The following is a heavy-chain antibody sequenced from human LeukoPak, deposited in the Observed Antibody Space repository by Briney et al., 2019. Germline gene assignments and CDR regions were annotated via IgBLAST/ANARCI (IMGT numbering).Heavy chain of an antibody. V-gene: IGHV1-69*13. D-gene: IGHD2-2*01. J-gene: IGHJ4*02. CDR2: IIPIFGTA. CDR1: GGTFSSYA. Sequence: SVKVSCKASGGTFSSYAISRVRQAPGQGLEWMGGIIPIFGTANYAQKFQGRVTITADESTSTAYMELSSLRSEDTAVYYCARDRRLCSSTSCYYFDYWGQGTLVTVSS. CDR3: ARDRRLCSSTSCYYFDY.